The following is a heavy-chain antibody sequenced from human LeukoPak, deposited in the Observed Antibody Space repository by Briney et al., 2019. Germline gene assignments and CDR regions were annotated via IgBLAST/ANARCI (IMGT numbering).Heavy chain of an antibody. CDR3: ARDGLAQNPYYYYYGMDV. CDR1: GGSISSGSYY. V-gene: IGHV4-61*02. Sequence: SETLSLTCTVSGGSISSGSYYWSWIRQPAGKGLEWIGRIYTSGSTNYNPSLKSRVTISVDTSKNQFSLKLSSVTAADTAVYYYARDGLAQNPYYYYYGMDVWGQGTTVTVSS. D-gene: IGHD5-12*01. CDR2: IYTSGST. J-gene: IGHJ6*02.